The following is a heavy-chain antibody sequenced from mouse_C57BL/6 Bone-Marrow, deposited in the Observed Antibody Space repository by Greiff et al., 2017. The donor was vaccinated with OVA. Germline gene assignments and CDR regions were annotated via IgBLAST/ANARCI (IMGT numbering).Heavy chain of an antibody. V-gene: IGHV1-42*01. CDR3: ARRYYGSSGTDYYAMDY. Sequence: EVKLQESGPELVKPGASVKISCKASGYSFTGYYMNWVKQSPEKSLEWIGEINPSTGGTTYNQKFKAKATLTVDKSSSTAYMQLKSLTSEDSAVYYCARRYYGSSGTDYYAMDYWGQGTSVTVSS. D-gene: IGHD1-1*01. J-gene: IGHJ4*01. CDR1: GYSFTGYY. CDR2: INPSTGGT.